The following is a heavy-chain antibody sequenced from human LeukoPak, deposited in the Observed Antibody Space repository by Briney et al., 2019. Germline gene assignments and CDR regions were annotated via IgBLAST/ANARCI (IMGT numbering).Heavy chain of an antibody. CDR3: ARDQGIVVVPAAISY. Sequence: GASVKVSCKASGYTFTDYYMHWVRQAPGQGLEWTGWINPNSGGTNYAQKFQGRVTMTRDTSISTAYMELSRLRSDDTAVYYCARDQGIVVVPAAISYWGQGTLVTVSS. V-gene: IGHV1-2*02. J-gene: IGHJ4*02. CDR1: GYTFTDYY. D-gene: IGHD2-2*02. CDR2: INPNSGGT.